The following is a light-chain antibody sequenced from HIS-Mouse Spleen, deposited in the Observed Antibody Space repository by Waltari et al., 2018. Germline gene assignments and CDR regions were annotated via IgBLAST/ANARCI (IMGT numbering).Light chain of an antibody. Sequence: SYELTQPPSVSVSPGQTARLTCSGDALQKKYAYWYQQKSGQAPVLVIYEDSKRPSGITERFSGSSSGTMATLTISGAQVEDEADYYCYSTDSSGNHRRVFGGGTKLTVL. CDR3: YSTDSSGNHRRV. CDR1: ALQKKY. CDR2: EDS. V-gene: IGLV3-10*01. J-gene: IGLJ3*02.